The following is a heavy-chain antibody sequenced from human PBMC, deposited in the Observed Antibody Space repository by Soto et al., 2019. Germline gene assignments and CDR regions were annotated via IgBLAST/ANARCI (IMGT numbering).Heavy chain of an antibody. CDR3: VKDHCGGDCYSDPYFDY. J-gene: IGHJ4*02. CDR2: IWYDGSNQ. D-gene: IGHD2-21*02. Sequence: QVQLVESGGGVVQPGRSLRLSCAASGFMFTTYGLHWVRQAPGKGLEWVAGIWYDGSNQYYADSVKGRFTISRDNSKNILYLEMHSVRVEDTAVYYCVKDHCGGDCYSDPYFDYWGQGTLVTVSS. CDR1: GFMFTTYG. V-gene: IGHV3-33*06.